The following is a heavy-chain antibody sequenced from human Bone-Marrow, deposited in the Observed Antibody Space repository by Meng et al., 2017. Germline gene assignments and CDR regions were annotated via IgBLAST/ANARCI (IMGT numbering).Heavy chain of an antibody. V-gene: IGHV3-30*01. CDR1: GFTFSSYA. CDR3: ARSEGLITFGGVIPTTYFQH. D-gene: IGHD3-16*02. CDR2: ISYDGSNK. Sequence: GGSLRLSCAASGFTFSSYAMHWVRQAPGKGLEWVAVISYDGSNKYYADSVKSRFTISRDNSKNTLYLRMNSLGAEDAAVYCCARSEGLITFGGVIPTTYFQHWGQGTLVTVSS. J-gene: IGHJ1*01.